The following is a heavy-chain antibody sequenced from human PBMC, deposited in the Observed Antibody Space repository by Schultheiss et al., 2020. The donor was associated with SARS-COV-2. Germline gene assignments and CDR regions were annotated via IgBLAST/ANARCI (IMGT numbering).Heavy chain of an antibody. CDR1: GGSISSYY. Sequence: SETLSLTCTVSGGSISSYYWSWIRQPPGKGLEWIGYIYYSGSTNYNPSLKSRVTISVDTSKNQFSLKLSSVTAEDTAVYYCARDADYYDSSGGFDYWGQGTLVTVSS. D-gene: IGHD3-22*01. CDR3: ARDADYYDSSGGFDY. CDR2: IYYSGST. V-gene: IGHV4-59*12. J-gene: IGHJ4*02.